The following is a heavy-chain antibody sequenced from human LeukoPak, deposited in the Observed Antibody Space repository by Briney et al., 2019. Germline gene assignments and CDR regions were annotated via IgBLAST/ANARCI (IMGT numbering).Heavy chain of an antibody. CDR2: ISSGSSYI. Sequence: GGSLGLSCAASGFTFSNYYMNWVRQAPGKGLKWVSSISSGSSYIYYADSLKGRFTISRDNAKNSLYLQMNSLRAEDTAVYYCATGVRGYNSALDYWGQGTLVTVSP. CDR1: GFTFSNYY. D-gene: IGHD6-19*01. V-gene: IGHV3-21*01. CDR3: ATGVRGYNSALDY. J-gene: IGHJ4*02.